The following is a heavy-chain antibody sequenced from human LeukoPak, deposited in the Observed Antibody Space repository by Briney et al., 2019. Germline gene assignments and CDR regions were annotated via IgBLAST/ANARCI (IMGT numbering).Heavy chain of an antibody. CDR2: ISPNSDDT. D-gene: IGHD6-19*01. CDR3: AREVRTYSSGWTLYLDY. Sequence: ASVKVSCEASGYSSSGYYIHCVRQAPGQGLEWMGCISPNSDDTKYAQKFRGRVTLTRDTSISTAYMDLSSLRSDDTAVYYCAREVRTYSSGWTLYLDYWGQGTLVTVSS. CDR1: GYSSSGYY. J-gene: IGHJ4*02. V-gene: IGHV1-2*02.